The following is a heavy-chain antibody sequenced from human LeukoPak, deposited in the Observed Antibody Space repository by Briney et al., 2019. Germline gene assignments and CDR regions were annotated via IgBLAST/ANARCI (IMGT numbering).Heavy chain of an antibody. V-gene: IGHV4-59*01. CDR2: IYYSGST. D-gene: IGHD3-3*02. Sequence: KPSETLSLTCTASGGAISSYYRSWIRQPPGKGLEWIGYIYYSGSTNYNPSLKSRVTISVDTSKNQCSLKLSSVTAADTAVYYCARGLLDDYWGQGTLVTVSS. CDR1: GGAISSYY. J-gene: IGHJ4*02. CDR3: ARGLLDDY.